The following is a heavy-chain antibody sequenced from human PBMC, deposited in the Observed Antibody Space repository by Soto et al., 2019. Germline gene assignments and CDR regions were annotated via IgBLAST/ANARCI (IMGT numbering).Heavy chain of an antibody. CDR3: ARLAGYCGGDCYPL. J-gene: IGHJ4*02. D-gene: IGHD2-21*02. V-gene: IGHV1-69*15. CDR2: IIPIFGTA. Sequence: QVQLVQSRAEVKKPGSSVKVSCKASGGTFSSYAISWVRQAPGQGLEWMGRIIPIFGTANYAQQFQGRVTITADESTSTACMELSSLRSEDTAVYYCARLAGYCGGDCYPLWGQGTLVTVSS. CDR1: GGTFSSYA.